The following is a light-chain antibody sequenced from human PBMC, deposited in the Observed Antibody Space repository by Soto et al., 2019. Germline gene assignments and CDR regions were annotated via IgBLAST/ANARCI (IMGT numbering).Light chain of an antibody. V-gene: IGLV2-14*01. CDR3: ISYTTRDTWV. CDR1: GSDVGGYNY. CDR2: AVT. Sequence: QSALTQPASVSGFPGQWITISCTGTGSDVGGYNYVSWYQQHPGKAPKVMVYAVTNRPSGVSDRFSGSKSGNTASLTISGLQTEDDADYYCISYTTRDTWVFGGGTKLTVL. J-gene: IGLJ3*02.